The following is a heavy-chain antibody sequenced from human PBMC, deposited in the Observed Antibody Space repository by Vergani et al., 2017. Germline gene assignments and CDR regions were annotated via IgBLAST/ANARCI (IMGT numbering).Heavy chain of an antibody. CDR2: IYYSENK. CDR3: ARCFRDEGMIYGGTVENWFDP. CDR1: GSSITYGAFY. V-gene: IGHV4-39*01. D-gene: IGHD3-22*01. Sequence: QLQLQESGPGLVKPSETLSLTCTVSGSSITYGAFYCGWIRQSPGKGLEWIGSIYYSENKFYNPSLESRVTLSIDTTKNQFSLKLKSVTAADTAVYYCARCFRDEGMIYGGTVENWFDPWGQGTLVTVSS. J-gene: IGHJ5*02.